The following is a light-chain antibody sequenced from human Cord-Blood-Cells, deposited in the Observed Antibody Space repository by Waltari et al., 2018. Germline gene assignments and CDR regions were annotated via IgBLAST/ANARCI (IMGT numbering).Light chain of an antibody. J-gene: IGKJ2*01. Sequence: EIVLTQSPGTLSLSPGERATLSCRASQSVSSSYLAWYHQKRGQAPRLRIYGASSRATGIPDRFSGSGSGTDFTLTISRLEPEDFAVYYCQQYGSSPRYTFGQGTKLEIK. V-gene: IGKV3-20*01. CDR1: QSVSSSY. CDR2: GAS. CDR3: QQYGSSPRYT.